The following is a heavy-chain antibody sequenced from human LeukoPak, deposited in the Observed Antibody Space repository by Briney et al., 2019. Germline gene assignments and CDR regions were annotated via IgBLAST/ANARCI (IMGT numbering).Heavy chain of an antibody. CDR3: ARSRTGGSKYYFDY. CDR2: MNPNSGNT. D-gene: IGHD1-26*01. CDR1: GCTLTSYD. J-gene: IGHJ4*02. Sequence: ASVKVSCKASGCTLTSYDINWVRQATGQGLEWMGWMNPNSGNTGYAQKFQGRVTMTRNTSISTAYMELSSLRSEDTAVYYCARSRTGGSKYYFDYWGQGTLVTVSS. V-gene: IGHV1-8*01.